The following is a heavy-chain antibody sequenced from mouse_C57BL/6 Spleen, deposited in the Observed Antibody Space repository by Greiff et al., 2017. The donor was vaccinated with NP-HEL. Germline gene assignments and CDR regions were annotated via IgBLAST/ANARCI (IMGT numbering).Heavy chain of an antibody. CDR1: GYTFTDYY. CDR3: ARRGVVTTYAMDY. J-gene: IGHJ4*01. D-gene: IGHD2-3*01. V-gene: IGHV1-26*01. CDR2: INPNNGGT. Sequence: EVQLQQSGPELVKPGASVKISCKASGYTFTDYYMNWVKQSHGKSLEWIGDINPNNGGTSYNQKFKGKATLTVDKSSSTAYMELRSLTSEDSAVYYCARRGVVTTYAMDYWGQGTSVTVSS.